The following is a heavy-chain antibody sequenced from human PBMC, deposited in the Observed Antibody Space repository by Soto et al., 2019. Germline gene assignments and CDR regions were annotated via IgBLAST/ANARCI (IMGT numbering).Heavy chain of an antibody. CDR2: ISGSGGST. D-gene: IGHD3-10*01. J-gene: IGHJ6*02. V-gene: IGHV3-23*01. CDR1: GFTFSSYA. Sequence: GGSLRLSCAASGFTFSSYAMSWVRQAPGKGLEWVSAISGSGGSTYYADSVKGRFTISRDNSKNTLYLQMNSLRAEDKAVYYCAKDVPALLWFGESLLYMDVWGQGATVTVSS. CDR3: AKDVPALLWFGESLLYMDV.